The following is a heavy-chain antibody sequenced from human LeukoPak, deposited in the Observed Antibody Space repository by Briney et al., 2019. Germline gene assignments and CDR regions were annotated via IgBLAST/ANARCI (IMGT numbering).Heavy chain of an antibody. V-gene: IGHV3-33*01. J-gene: IGHJ4*02. Sequence: PGGSLRLSCAASGFTFSSYGMHWVRQAPGKGLEWVAVIWYDGSNKYYADSVKGRFTISRDNSKNTLYLQMNSLRSDDTAVYYCARVWDPIVYPPICYFDYWGQGTLVTVSS. CDR1: GFTFSSYG. CDR3: ARVWDPIVYPPICYFDY. D-gene: IGHD2/OR15-2a*01. CDR2: IWYDGSNK.